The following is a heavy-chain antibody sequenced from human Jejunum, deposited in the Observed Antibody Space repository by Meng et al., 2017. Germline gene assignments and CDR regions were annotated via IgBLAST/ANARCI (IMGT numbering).Heavy chain of an antibody. Sequence: GQLLGSGVCLVQPGGSLRLSCAVSGFTFRDYYMDWVRQAPGKGLEWVARSRNKANGFTTDYAASVTGRFSISRDDSKNSLYLQMNSLKTEDTAVYYCIRRISEAGYFGYWGQGTLVTVSS. CDR1: GFTFRDYY. CDR2: SRNKANGFTT. CDR3: IRRISEAGYFGY. V-gene: IGHV3-72*01. J-gene: IGHJ4*02. D-gene: IGHD6-13*01.